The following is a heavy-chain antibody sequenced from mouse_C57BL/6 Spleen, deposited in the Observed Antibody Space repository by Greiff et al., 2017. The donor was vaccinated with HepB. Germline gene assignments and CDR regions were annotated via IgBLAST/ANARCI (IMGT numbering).Heavy chain of an antibody. V-gene: IGHV10-1*01. CDR1: GFSFNTYA. J-gene: IGHJ1*03. CDR2: IRSKSNNYAT. D-gene: IGHD4-1*01. Sequence: EVQLVESGGGLVQPKGSLKLSCAASGFSFNTYAMNWVRQAPGKGLEWVARIRSKSNNYATYYADSVKDRFTISRDDSESMLYLQMNNLKTEDTAMYYCVRNWRPWYFDVWGTGTTVTVSS. CDR3: VRNWRPWYFDV.